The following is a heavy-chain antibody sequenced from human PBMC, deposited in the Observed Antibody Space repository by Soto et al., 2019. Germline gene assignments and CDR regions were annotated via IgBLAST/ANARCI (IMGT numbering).Heavy chain of an antibody. Sequence: QVQLVESGGGMVQPGRSLRLSCAASGFTFSSYGMHWVRQAPGKGLEWVAVISYDGSDKYYADSVQGRFAISRDNSKNTLYLQINSLRTEDTAVYYCAKEIRGSGWYLDYWGQGTLVTVSS. CDR3: AKEIRGSGWYLDY. CDR2: ISYDGSDK. D-gene: IGHD6-19*01. J-gene: IGHJ4*02. V-gene: IGHV3-30*18. CDR1: GFTFSSYG.